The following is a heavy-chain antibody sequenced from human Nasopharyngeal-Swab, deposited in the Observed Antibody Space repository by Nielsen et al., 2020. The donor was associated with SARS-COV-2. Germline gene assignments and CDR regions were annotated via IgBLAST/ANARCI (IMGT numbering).Heavy chain of an antibody. CDR1: GFSFDDYA. CDR3: AKDLGITVAGTGQDY. CDR2: ISWNSGRI. D-gene: IGHD6-19*01. J-gene: IGHJ4*02. Sequence: SLKISCAASGFSFDDYAMHWVRQAPGKGPEWVSGISWNSGRIGYADSVKGRFTISRDNAENSLFLQMNSLRTEDTALYYCAKDLGITVAGTGQDYWGQGTLVTVSS. V-gene: IGHV3-9*01.